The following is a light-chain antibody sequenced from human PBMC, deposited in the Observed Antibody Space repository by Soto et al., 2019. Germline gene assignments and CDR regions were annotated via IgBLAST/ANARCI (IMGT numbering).Light chain of an antibody. Sequence: DIVMTQSADSLIVSLGERVTINCKSSQTILYTSDDKNYLAWYQQKPGQSPKLLIYWASIRDSGVPDRFSGSGSGTDFTLIINGLQAEDVAVYYCQQYYRTPYTFGQGTKLQIK. V-gene: IGKV4-1*01. CDR1: QTILYTSDDKNY. CDR3: QQYYRTPYT. J-gene: IGKJ2*01. CDR2: WAS.